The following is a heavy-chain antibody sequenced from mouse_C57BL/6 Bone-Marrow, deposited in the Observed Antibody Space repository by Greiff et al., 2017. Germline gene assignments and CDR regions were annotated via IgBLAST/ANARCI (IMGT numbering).Heavy chain of an antibody. Sequence: EVQLQQSGAELVRPGASVKLSCTASGFNIKDDYMHWVKQRPEQGLEWIGWIDPENGDTEYASKFQGTATITADTSSNTAYLQLSSLTSEDTAVYYGITTVVADYWGQGTTLTVSS. V-gene: IGHV14-4*01. J-gene: IGHJ2*01. CDR1: GFNIKDDY. D-gene: IGHD1-1*01. CDR3: ITTVVADY. CDR2: IDPENGDT.